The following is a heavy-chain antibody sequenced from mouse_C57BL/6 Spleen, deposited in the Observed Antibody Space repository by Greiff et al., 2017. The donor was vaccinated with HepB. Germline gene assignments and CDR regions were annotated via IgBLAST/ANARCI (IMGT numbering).Heavy chain of an antibody. V-gene: IGHV5-4*01. CDR2: ISDGGSYT. CDR3: ARDRGYGRVPYAMDY. D-gene: IGHD1-1*01. J-gene: IGHJ4*01. Sequence: EVMLVESGGGLVKPGGSLKLSCAASGFTFSSYAMSWVRQTPEKRLEWVATISDGGSYTYYPDNVKGRFTISRDNAKNNLYLQMSHLKSEDTAMYYCARDRGYGRVPYAMDYWGQGTSVTVSS. CDR1: GFTFSSYA.